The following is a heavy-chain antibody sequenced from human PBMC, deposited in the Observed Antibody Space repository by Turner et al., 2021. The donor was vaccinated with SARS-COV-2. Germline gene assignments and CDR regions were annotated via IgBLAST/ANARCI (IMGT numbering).Heavy chain of an antibody. CDR3: ARDPGYSGYDEGQNTEFFDY. CDR1: GFPFSSHS. J-gene: IGHJ4*02. V-gene: IGHV3-21*01. D-gene: IGHD5-12*01. Sequence: EVQLVASGGGLVKPGGSLSLSCGASGFPFSSHSRNWVRQAPGKGLGWVSAISSSRSYRYYADSVKGRFTSARDNAKNSLYLQMNSLRAEDTAVYDGARDPGYSGYDEGQNTEFFDYWGQGTLVTVSS. CDR2: ISSSRSYR.